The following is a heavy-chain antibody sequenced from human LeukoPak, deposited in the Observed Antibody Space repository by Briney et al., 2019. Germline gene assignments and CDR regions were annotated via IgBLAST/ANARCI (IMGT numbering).Heavy chain of an antibody. D-gene: IGHD3-10*01. CDR2: VSAYNGNT. J-gene: IGHJ4*02. V-gene: IGHV1-18*01. Sequence: ASVKVSCKASGYTFTSYGISWVRQAPGQGLEWMGWVSAYNGNTNYAQKLQGRVNMTTDTSTSTAYMELRSLRSDDTAVYYCARDQGPDYGSGSYYKGVDYWGQGTLVTVSS. CDR1: GYTFTSYG. CDR3: ARDQGPDYGSGSYYKGVDY.